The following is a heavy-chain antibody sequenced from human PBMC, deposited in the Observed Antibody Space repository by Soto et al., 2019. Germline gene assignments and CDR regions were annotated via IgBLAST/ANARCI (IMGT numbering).Heavy chain of an antibody. CDR1: GFAFSSYA. D-gene: IGHD3-22*01. J-gene: IGHJ4*02. V-gene: IGHV3-23*01. CDR2: ISGSGGST. CDR3: AKDHPTYYYDSSGYQDY. Sequence: PWWSLRLSCGASGFAFSSYAMSWVRQAPGKGLEWVSAISGSGGSTYYADSVKGRFTISRDNSKNTLYLQMNSLRAEDTAVYYCAKDHPTYYYDSSGYQDYWDQGTLVTVSS.